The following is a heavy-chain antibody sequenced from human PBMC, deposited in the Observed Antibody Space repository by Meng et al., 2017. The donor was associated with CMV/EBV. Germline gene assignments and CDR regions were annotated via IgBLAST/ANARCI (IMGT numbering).Heavy chain of an antibody. D-gene: IGHD1-26*01. V-gene: IGHV4-34*01. CDR1: GGSFSGYY. CDR2: INHSGST. J-gene: IGHJ5*02. Sequence: VQLQQWGAGLLKPSETLSLTCAVYGGSFSGYYWSWIRQPPGKGLEWIGEINHSGSTNYNPSLKSRVTISVDTSKNQSSLKLSSVTAADTAVYYCARGVGGWFDPWGQGTLVTVSS. CDR3: ARGVGGWFDP.